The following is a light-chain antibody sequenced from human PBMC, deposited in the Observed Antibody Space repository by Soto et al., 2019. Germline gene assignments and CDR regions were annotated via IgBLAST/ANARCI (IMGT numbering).Light chain of an antibody. CDR2: DAS. J-gene: IGKJ2*01. V-gene: IGKV1-5*01. CDR1: QSISSW. Sequence: DIQMTQSPTTLSASVGDRVTITCRASQSISSWLAWYQQKPGKAPKLLIYDASSLESGVPSRFTGSGSGTESTLTISSLQPDDFATYYCQQSYTTPYTFGQGTKLEIK. CDR3: QQSYTTPYT.